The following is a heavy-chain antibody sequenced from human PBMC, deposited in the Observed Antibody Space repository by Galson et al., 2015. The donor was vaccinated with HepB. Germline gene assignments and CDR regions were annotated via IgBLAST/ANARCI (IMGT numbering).Heavy chain of an antibody. Sequence: SLRLSCAASGFAVSNNHVAWVRQAPGKGLEWVSLILRGGRTHFADSVRGRFTISGDNSANIVYLQMNNLRLEDTALYYCTRDADRLVGAAFDIWGQGTLVTVSS. CDR3: TRDADRLVGAAFDI. CDR1: GFAVSNNH. CDR2: ILRGGRT. J-gene: IGHJ3*02. D-gene: IGHD3-10*01. V-gene: IGHV3-53*01.